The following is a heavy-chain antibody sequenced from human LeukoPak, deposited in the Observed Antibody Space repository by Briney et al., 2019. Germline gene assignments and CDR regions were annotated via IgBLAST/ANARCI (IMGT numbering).Heavy chain of an antibody. CDR2: IYSGGST. D-gene: IGHD2-15*01. J-gene: IGHJ5*02. CDR1: GFTVSSNY. Sequence: GGSLRLSWAASGFTVSSNYMSWVRQAPGRGLEWVSVIYSGGSTYYADSVKGRFTISRDNSKNTLYLQMNSLRAEDTAVYYCARELRWGYCSGGSCYPPRSNWFDPWGQGTLVTVSS. CDR3: ARELRWGYCSGGSCYPPRSNWFDP. V-gene: IGHV3-53*01.